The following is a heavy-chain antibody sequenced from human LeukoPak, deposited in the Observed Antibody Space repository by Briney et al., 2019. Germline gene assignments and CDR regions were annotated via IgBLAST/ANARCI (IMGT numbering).Heavy chain of an antibody. Sequence: PGGSLRLSCAASGFTFSSYSMNWVRQAPGKGLVWVSRINSDGSSTTYADSVKGRFTISRDNAKNTLYLQMNSLRAEDTAVYYCVREPQAEYYFDYWGQGTLVTVSS. CDR3: VREPQAEYYFDY. CDR2: INSDGSST. CDR1: GFTFSSYS. D-gene: IGHD1-14*01. V-gene: IGHV3-74*01. J-gene: IGHJ4*02.